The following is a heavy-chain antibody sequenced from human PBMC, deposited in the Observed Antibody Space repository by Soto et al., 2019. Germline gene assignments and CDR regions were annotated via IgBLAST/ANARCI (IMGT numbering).Heavy chain of an antibody. V-gene: IGHV3-23*01. Sequence: PGGSLRLSCAASGFTFSSYAMSWVRQAPGKGLEWVSAISGSGGSTYYADSVKGRFTISRDNSKNTLYLQMNSLRAEDTAVYYCATSGMAPLNPFDYWGQGTLVTVSS. CDR3: ATSGMAPLNPFDY. D-gene: IGHD3-10*01. J-gene: IGHJ4*02. CDR2: ISGSGGST. CDR1: GFTFSSYA.